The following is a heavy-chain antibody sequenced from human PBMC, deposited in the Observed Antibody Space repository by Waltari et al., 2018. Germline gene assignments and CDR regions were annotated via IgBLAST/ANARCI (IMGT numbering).Heavy chain of an antibody. CDR3: ARGIAAAGTDFDY. CDR2: INAGNGNT. Sequence: QVQLVQSGAEVKKPGASVKGSCKASGYNFNSYAMHWVRQAPGQRLEWMGWINAGNGNTKYSQKFQGRVTITRDTSASTAYMELSSLRSEDTAVYYCARGIAAAGTDFDYWGQGTLVTVSS. V-gene: IGHV1-3*01. J-gene: IGHJ4*02. CDR1: GYNFNSYA. D-gene: IGHD6-13*01.